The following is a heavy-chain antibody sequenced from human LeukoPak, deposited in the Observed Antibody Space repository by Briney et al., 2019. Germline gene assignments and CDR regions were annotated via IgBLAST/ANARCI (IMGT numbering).Heavy chain of an antibody. V-gene: IGHV4-39*01. J-gene: IGHJ4*02. D-gene: IGHD6-13*01. Sequence: SETLSLTCTVSGGSISSSSYYWGWIRQPPGKGLEWIGSIYYSGSTYYNPSLKSRVTISVDTSKNQFSLKLSSVTAADTAIYYCARQLDSSSWYPFDYWGQGTLVTVSS. CDR1: GGSISSSSYY. CDR3: ARQLDSSSWYPFDY. CDR2: IYYSGST.